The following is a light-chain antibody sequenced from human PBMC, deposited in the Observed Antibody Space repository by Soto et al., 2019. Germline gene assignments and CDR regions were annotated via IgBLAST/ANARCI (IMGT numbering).Light chain of an antibody. CDR3: QQYNYWPPT. CDR2: GAS. CDR1: QSLSNN. Sequence: EIVKTQSPATLSVSPGERATLSCRASQSLSNNLAWYQQKPGQAPRLLIYGASTRATGIPARFSGSGSGTEFTLTISSLQSEDFAVYYCQQYNYWPPTLGQGTNVDIK. V-gene: IGKV3-15*01. J-gene: IGKJ1*01.